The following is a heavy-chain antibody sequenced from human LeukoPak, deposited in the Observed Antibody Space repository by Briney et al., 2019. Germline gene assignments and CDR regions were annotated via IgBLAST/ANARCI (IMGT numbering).Heavy chain of an antibody. CDR2: IFYSGST. V-gene: IGHV4-39*07. CDR1: GGSISSTYY. J-gene: IGHJ3*02. D-gene: IGHD3-3*01. Sequence: SETLSLTCTVSGGSISSTYYWGWIRQPPGKGLEWIGSIFYSGSTNYNPSLKSRVTISVDTSKNQFSLKLSSVTAADTAVYYCARRYYDFWSGSRGDAFDIWGQGTMVTVSS. CDR3: ARRYYDFWSGSRGDAFDI.